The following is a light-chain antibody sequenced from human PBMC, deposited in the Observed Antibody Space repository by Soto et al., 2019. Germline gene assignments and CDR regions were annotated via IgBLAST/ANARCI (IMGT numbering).Light chain of an antibody. CDR3: VQHETDPRT. CDR1: RGIRIA. J-gene: IGKJ4*02. V-gene: IGKV1-17*01. CDR2: CXA. Sequence: DVHMTQFPYSLSASIGAKVTVPXRASRGIRIAIAWYPQKPGXAPKXXXACXATLQRGGPSRLSGSGSETEFPLPITSLHPEDSANYYCVQHETDPRTFGGGTKVDI.